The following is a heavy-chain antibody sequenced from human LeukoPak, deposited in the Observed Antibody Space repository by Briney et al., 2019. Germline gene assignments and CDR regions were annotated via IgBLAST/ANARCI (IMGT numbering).Heavy chain of an antibody. CDR1: RSMFSGYG. V-gene: IGHV3-33*08. J-gene: IGHJ4*02. CDR2: VWANGNTK. Sequence: GGSLRLSCEVSRSMFSGYGMHWVRQAPGEGLEWVAVVWANGNTKYYADSVKGRFTISRDNSKNTLHLQIDSLRAEDTAMYYCTRDDPSRAFDYWGQGTLVTVSS. CDR3: TRDDPSRAFDY. D-gene: IGHD2-2*01.